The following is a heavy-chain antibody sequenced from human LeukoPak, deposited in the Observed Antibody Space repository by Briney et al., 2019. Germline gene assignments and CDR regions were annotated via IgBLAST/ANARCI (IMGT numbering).Heavy chain of an antibody. J-gene: IGHJ4*02. Sequence: GASVKVSCKASVYTFSGDYIHWVRQAPGQGLEWMGCSNFNSGDTNYAQKCQGRVTVTRDTSISTTYMELSSLRADDTAIYHCVRERGATVDYWGQGTLVTVSS. V-gene: IGHV1-2*02. CDR2: SNFNSGDT. CDR1: VYTFSGDY. D-gene: IGHD1-26*01. CDR3: VRERGATVDY.